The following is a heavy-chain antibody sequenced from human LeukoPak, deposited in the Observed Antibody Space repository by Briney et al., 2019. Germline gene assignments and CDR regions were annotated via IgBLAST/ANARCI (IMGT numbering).Heavy chain of an antibody. CDR3: ARVAAAGTKWGVEKYYFDY. V-gene: IGHV1-18*01. J-gene: IGHJ4*02. D-gene: IGHD6-13*01. CDR1: GYTFTSYD. Sequence: GASVKVSCKASGYTFTSYDINWVRQATGQGLEWMGWISAYNGNTNYAQKLQGRVTMTTDTSTSTAYMELRSLRSDDTAVYYCARVAAAGTKWGVEKYYFDYWGQGTLVTVSS. CDR2: ISAYNGNT.